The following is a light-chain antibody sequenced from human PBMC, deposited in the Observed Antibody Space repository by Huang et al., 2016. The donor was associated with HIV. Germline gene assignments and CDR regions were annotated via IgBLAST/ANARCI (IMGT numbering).Light chain of an antibody. V-gene: IGKV3-11*01. CDR2: DAS. Sequence: EIVLTQSPATLSLSPGERATLSCRASQSVSSYLAWYQQRPGRAPRLLIYDASSRATGIPDRCSGSGFGTDFTLTISSLEPEDFAVYYCQQRSNWPRTFGQGTEVEIK. CDR3: QQRSNWPRT. CDR1: QSVSSY. J-gene: IGKJ1*01.